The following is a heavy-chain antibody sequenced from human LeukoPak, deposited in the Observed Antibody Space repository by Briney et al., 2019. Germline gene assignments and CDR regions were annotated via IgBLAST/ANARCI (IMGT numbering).Heavy chain of an antibody. V-gene: IGHV4-39*07. D-gene: IGHD3/OR15-3a*01. Sequence: SETLSLTCSVSGGSISTSDYYWGWIRQPPGKGLEWIGSIYYSGSTYYNPSLKSRITISVDTSKNQFSLKLSSVTAADTAVYYCARVGLDWGSIDYWGQGTLVTVSS. CDR2: IYYSGST. J-gene: IGHJ4*02. CDR1: GGSISTSDYY. CDR3: ARVGLDWGSIDY.